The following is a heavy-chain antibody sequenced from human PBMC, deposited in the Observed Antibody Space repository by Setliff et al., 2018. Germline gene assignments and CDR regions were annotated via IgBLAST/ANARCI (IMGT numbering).Heavy chain of an antibody. V-gene: IGHV3-74*01. Sequence: PGGSLRLSCAASGFTFSSYWMYWVRQAPGKGLVWVSRINRDGSYTVYADSVEGRFTISRDNSKNSVYLQMNSLRAEDTALYHCAREVWTIYDKSWSGYTDLWGQGTQVTVSS. CDR3: AREVWTIYDKSWSGYTDL. CDR2: INRDGSYT. J-gene: IGHJ5*02. D-gene: IGHD3-3*01. CDR1: GFTFSSYW.